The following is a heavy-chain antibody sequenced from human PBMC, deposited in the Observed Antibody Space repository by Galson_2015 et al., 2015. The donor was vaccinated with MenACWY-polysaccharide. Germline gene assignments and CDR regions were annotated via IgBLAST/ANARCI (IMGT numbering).Heavy chain of an antibody. CDR1: GYTLTSHY. D-gene: IGHD1-26*01. J-gene: IGHJ4*02. V-gene: IGHV1-46*01. Sequence: SVKVSCKASGYTLTSHYIHWVRQAPGQGLEWMGIINPSDGSTKYAPNLHGRVTMTRDTATSTVDMELSSLRSEDTAVYYCARSYYTEIFDSWGQGTPVTVSS. CDR2: INPSDGST. CDR3: ARSYYTEIFDS.